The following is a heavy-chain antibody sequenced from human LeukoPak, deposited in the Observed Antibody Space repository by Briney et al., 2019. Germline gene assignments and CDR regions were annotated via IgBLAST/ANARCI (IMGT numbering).Heavy chain of an antibody. CDR1: GGSFSGYY. CDR2: INHSGST. Sequence: SETLSLTCAVYGGSFSGYYWSWIRQRPGQGLEWIGEINHSGSTNDDPSLNSRVTISVDTSKNEFSLKLSSVTAADTAVYYCARQGFGTVESGYSSSSGWFDPWGQGTLVAVSS. V-gene: IGHV4-34*01. J-gene: IGHJ5*02. D-gene: IGHD6-13*01. CDR3: ARQGFGTVESGYSSSSGWFDP.